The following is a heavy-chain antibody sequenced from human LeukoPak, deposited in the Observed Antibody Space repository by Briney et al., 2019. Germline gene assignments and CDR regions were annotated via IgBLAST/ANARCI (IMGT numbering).Heavy chain of an antibody. Sequence: WETLSLTCAVYGGSFSGYSWRWIRQPPGKGLEWIGEINHSGSTNYNPCLKSRVTISVDTSKKQFSLKRSSVSAADTAVYYWARGWEGIKLWLGPGDYSGQGKLVTVSS. J-gene: IGHJ4*02. CDR2: INHSGST. CDR1: GGSFSGYS. V-gene: IGHV4-34*01. CDR3: ARGWEGIKLWLGPGDY. D-gene: IGHD5-18*01.